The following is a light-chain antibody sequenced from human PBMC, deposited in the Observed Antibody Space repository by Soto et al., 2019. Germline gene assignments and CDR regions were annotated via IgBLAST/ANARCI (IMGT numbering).Light chain of an antibody. CDR3: QHYGNSLSIT. V-gene: IGKV3-20*01. CDR1: QSVSSSY. CDR2: GTS. J-gene: IGKJ5*01. Sequence: EFVLTQSPGTLSLSPGERASLSCRASQSVSSSYLAWYQQKPGQAPRLPISGTSSRATGIPDRFSGRGSGTDFSLTISRLEPGDIALYYCQHYGNSLSITFGQGTGWRL.